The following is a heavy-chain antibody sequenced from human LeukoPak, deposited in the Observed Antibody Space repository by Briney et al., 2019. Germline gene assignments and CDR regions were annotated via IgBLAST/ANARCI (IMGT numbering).Heavy chain of an antibody. CDR1: GFTFSSYG. CDR3: AREGDSGGWYGAIDP. Sequence: GGSLRLSCAASGFTFSSYGMHWVRQAPGKGLEWVSYISSSGSTIYYADSVKGRFTISRDNAKNSLYLQMNSLRAEDTAVYYCAREGDSGGWYGAIDPWGQGTLVTVSS. J-gene: IGHJ5*02. V-gene: IGHV3-48*04. D-gene: IGHD6-19*01. CDR2: ISSSGSTI.